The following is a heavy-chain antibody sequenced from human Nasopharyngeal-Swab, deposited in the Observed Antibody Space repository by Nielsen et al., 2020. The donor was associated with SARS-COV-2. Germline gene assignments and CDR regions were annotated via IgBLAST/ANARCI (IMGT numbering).Heavy chain of an antibody. Sequence: SLKISCAASGFTFDDYAMHWVRQAPGKGLEWVSGISWNSGSIGYADSVKGRFTISRDNAKNSLYLQINSLRAEDTALYYCAKGDTAMVTSMQQWLATGGLIDYWGQGTLVTVSS. V-gene: IGHV3-9*01. CDR3: AKGDTAMVTSMQQWLATGGLIDY. CDR1: GFTFDDYA. D-gene: IGHD5-18*01. CDR2: ISWNSGSI. J-gene: IGHJ4*02.